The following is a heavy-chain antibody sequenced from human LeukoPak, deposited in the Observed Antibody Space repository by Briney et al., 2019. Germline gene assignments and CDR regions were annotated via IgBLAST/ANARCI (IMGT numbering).Heavy chain of an antibody. D-gene: IGHD3-3*01. CDR1: GFTFSSYG. CDR3: AREGYDFWSGYLDY. CDR2: ISYDGSNK. V-gene: IGHV3-30*03. Sequence: GGSLRLSCAASGFTFSSYGMHWVRQAPGEGLEWVAVISYDGSNKYYADSVKGRFTISRDNAKNSLYLQMNSLRAEDTAVYYCAREGYDFWSGYLDYWGQGTLVTVSS. J-gene: IGHJ4*02.